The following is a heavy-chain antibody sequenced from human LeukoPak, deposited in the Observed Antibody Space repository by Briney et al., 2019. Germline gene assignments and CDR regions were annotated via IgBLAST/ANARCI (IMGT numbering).Heavy chain of an antibody. Sequence: GSLRLSCTASGSTFRSYWMSWVRQAQGKGLEWVGNIKQDGSEKQYVDSVKGRFNISRDNGKKSLYLQMSSPRADDTAVYYCARGPRKVVVIGCYYGMDVWGQGTTVTVSS. J-gene: IGHJ6*02. CDR3: ARGPRKVVVIGCYYGMDV. CDR1: GSTFRSYW. CDR2: IKQDGSEK. D-gene: IGHD3-22*01. V-gene: IGHV3-7*01.